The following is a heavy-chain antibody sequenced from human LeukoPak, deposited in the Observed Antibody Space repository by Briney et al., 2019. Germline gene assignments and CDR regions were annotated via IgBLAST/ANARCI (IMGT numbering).Heavy chain of an antibody. D-gene: IGHD1-26*01. CDR1: GGSISSHY. CDR2: IYYSGST. V-gene: IGHV4-59*11. CDR3: ARRAGGSYWD. J-gene: IGHJ4*02. Sequence: PSETLSLTCTVSGGSISSHYWSWIRQPPGKGLEWIGYIYYSGSTNYNPSLKSRVTISVDTSKNQFSLKLSSVTAADTAVYYCARRAGGSYWDWGQGTLVTVSS.